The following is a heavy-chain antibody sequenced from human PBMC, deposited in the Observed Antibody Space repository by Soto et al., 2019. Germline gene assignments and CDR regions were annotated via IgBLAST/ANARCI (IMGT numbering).Heavy chain of an antibody. D-gene: IGHD2-2*01. CDR3: AREGNCISTSCPLDY. CDR1: GFTVSSNY. Sequence: EVQLVESGGGLIQPGGSLRLSCAASGFTVSSNYMGWVRQAPGKGLEWVSVIYSGGSTYYADSVKGRFTISRDNSKNTLYLQMNSLRAEDTAVYYCAREGNCISTSCPLDYWGQGTLVTVSS. J-gene: IGHJ4*02. CDR2: IYSGGST. V-gene: IGHV3-53*01.